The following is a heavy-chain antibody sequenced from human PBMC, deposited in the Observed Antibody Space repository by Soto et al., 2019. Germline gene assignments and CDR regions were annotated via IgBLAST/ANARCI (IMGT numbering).Heavy chain of an antibody. D-gene: IGHD2-2*01. CDR2: IIDSGGST. CDR1: GLTFSSCA. Sequence: PGGSLRLSCAASGLTFSSCAMGWVRQAPGKGLEWVSDIIDSGGSTYYADSVKGRFTISRDNSRNTLYLHMDSLRAEDTAVYYCARGRGSTGYLGREHYFDYWGQGTLVTVSS. CDR3: ARGRGSTGYLGREHYFDY. J-gene: IGHJ4*02. V-gene: IGHV3-23*01.